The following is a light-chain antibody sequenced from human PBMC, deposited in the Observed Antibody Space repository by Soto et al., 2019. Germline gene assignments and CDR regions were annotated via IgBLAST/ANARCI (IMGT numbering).Light chain of an antibody. CDR1: SSDVGGYNH. V-gene: IGLV2-8*01. CDR3: SSYAVSKYYV. J-gene: IGLJ1*01. Sequence: QSALTQPPSASGSPGQSVTISCTGTSSDVGGYNHVSWYQQHPGKAPKVMIYDVSKRPSGVPDRFSGSKSGNTASLTVSGLQAEDDDDYYCSSYAVSKYYVFGTGTKLTVL. CDR2: DVS.